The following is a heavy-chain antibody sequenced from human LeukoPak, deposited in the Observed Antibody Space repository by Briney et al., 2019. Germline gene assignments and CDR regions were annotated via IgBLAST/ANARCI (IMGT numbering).Heavy chain of an antibody. V-gene: IGHV3-11*05. CDR3: ARGRYYDSSVDSGLDY. J-gene: IGHJ4*02. CDR1: GFTFSDYY. D-gene: IGHD3-22*01. Sequence: GGSLRLSCAASGFTFSDYYMSWIRQAPGKGLEWVSYISSSSSYTNYADSVKGRFTISRDNAKNSLYLQTNSLRAEDTAVYYCARGRYYDSSVDSGLDYWGQGTLVTVSS. CDR2: ISSSSSYT.